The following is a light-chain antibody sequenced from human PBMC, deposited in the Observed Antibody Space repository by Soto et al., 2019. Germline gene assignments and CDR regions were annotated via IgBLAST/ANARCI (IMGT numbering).Light chain of an antibody. CDR3: QQYNSYSEA. Sequence: SQMSQSPSTLSGSVGGRRTITCRASQTISSWLAWYQQKPGKAAKLLIYKAATLKSGGSSRLIGSGSGTEFTLTTSSLQPDDFATYYCQQYNSYSEAFGQGTKVDI. CDR2: KAA. CDR1: QTISSW. J-gene: IGKJ1*01. V-gene: IGKV1-5*03.